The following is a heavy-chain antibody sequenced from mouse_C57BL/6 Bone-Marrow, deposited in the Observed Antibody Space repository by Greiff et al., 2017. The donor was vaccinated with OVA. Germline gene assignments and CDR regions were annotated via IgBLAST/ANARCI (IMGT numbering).Heavy chain of an antibody. Sequence: QVQLQQPGAELVKPGASVKLSCKASGYTFTSYWMQWVKQRPGQGLEWIGEIDPSDSYTNYNQKFKGKATLTVDTSSSTAYMQLSSLTSEDSAVYYCARRGTVVAEYYFDYWGQGTTLTVSS. CDR1: GYTFTSYW. J-gene: IGHJ2*01. CDR2: IDPSDSYT. V-gene: IGHV1-50*01. CDR3: ARRGTVVAEYYFDY. D-gene: IGHD1-1*01.